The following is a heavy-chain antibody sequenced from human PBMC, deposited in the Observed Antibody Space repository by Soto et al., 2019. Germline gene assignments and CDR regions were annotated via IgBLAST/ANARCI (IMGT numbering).Heavy chain of an antibody. D-gene: IGHD3-22*01. CDR3: VREGYSSDYYIKWFDP. V-gene: IGHV3-11*06. CDR2: ISPGSRYP. J-gene: IGHJ5*02. Sequence: PGGSLRLSCAVSGFTFGDSYMSWIRQAPGKGLEWLSYISPGSRYPAYADSVKGRFTISRDNAKRSLYLQMMSLTAEDTAIYYCVREGYSSDYYIKWFDPWGQGTQVTVSS. CDR1: GFTFGDSY.